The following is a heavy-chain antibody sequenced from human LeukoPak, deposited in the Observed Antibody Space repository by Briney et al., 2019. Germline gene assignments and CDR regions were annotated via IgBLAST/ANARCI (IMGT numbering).Heavy chain of an antibody. CDR1: GGSFSGYY. Sequence: PSETLSLTCAVYGGSFSGYYWSWIRQPPGKGLEWIGEINHSGSTNYNPSLKSRVTILVDTSKNHFSLHLSSVTAADTAVYYCARDHCGGGSCNTYGMDVWGPGKTVTVSS. D-gene: IGHD2-15*01. CDR3: ARDHCGGGSCNTYGMDV. V-gene: IGHV4-34*01. CDR2: INHSGST. J-gene: IGHJ6*02.